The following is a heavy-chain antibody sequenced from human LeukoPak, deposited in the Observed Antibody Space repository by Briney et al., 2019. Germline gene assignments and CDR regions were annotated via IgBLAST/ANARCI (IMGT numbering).Heavy chain of an antibody. V-gene: IGHV3-48*01. J-gene: IGHJ6*03. Sequence: GGSLRLSCAASGFTFSSYSMNWVRQAPGKGLEWVSYISSSSSTIYYADSVKGRFTISRDNAKNSLYLQMNSLRAEDTAVYYCAREITIYYYMDVWGKGTTVTVSS. CDR3: AREITIYYYMDV. CDR2: ISSSSSTI. D-gene: IGHD3-3*01. CDR1: GFTFSSYS.